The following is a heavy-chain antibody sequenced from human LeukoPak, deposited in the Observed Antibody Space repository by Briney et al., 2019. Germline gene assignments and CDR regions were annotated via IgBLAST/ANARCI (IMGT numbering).Heavy chain of an antibody. CDR1: GGSISSYY. CDR3: ARDFYDFWSGYDYNWFDP. D-gene: IGHD3-3*01. J-gene: IGHJ5*02. V-gene: IGHV4-59*01. Sequence: PSETLSLTCTVSGGSISSYYWSWIRQPPGKGLEWIRYIYYSGSTNYNPSLKSRVTISVDTSKNQFSLKLSSVTAADTAVYYCARDFYDFWSGYDYNWFDPWGQGTLVTVSS. CDR2: IYYSGST.